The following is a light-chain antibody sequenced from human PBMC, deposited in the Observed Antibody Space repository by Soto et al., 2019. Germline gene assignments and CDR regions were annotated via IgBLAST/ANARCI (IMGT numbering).Light chain of an antibody. J-gene: IGKJ1*01. Sequence: IVLTQSPGTLSLSPGERATLSCRTSQTVSSTYFAWYQQRPGQSPRLLIYGASTRATGIPARFSCSGSGTEFTLTISSLQFQDFAVYYCQQYNNWPWTFGQGTKVDIK. V-gene: IGKV3-15*01. CDR3: QQYNNWPWT. CDR2: GAS. CDR1: QTVSSTY.